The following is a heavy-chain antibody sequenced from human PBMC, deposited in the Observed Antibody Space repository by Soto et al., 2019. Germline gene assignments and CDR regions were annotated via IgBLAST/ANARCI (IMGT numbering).Heavy chain of an antibody. CDR2: ISGGGTYR. CDR3: AKDLRITIFGVVLLYYYMDV. CDR1: GLTFSHYS. V-gene: IGHV3-21*01. D-gene: IGHD3-3*01. Sequence: PGGSLRLSCAASGLTFSHYSMNWVRQAPGKGLEWVSSISGGGTYRYYAESVKGRFTISRDNSKNTLYLQMNSLRAEDTAVYYCAKDLRITIFGVVLLYYYMDVSGKGTTVTVSS. J-gene: IGHJ6*03.